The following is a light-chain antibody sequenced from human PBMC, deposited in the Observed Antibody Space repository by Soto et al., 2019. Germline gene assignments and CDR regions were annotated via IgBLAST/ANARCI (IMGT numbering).Light chain of an antibody. CDR3: QQYNYWPS. CDR1: ESVNSN. V-gene: IGKV3-15*01. CDR2: RAS. J-gene: IGKJ1*01. Sequence: EIVMTQSPDTLSVSPGERATLSCRASESVNSNLAWYQQKPGQAPRLLIYRASTRATGITARFSGSGSGTDYTLTINSLQSEDFAVYYCQQYNYWPSFGQGTKVDIK.